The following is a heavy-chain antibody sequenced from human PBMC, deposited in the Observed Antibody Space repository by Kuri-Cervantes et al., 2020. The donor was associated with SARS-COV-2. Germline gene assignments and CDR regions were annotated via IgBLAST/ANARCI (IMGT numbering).Heavy chain of an antibody. D-gene: IGHD2-15*01. J-gene: IGHJ6*02. CDR1: GFTFSSYA. CDR3: ASEMRMGVAVREVGMDV. V-gene: IGHV3-30-3*01. Sequence: LSLTFAASGFTFSSYAMHWVRQAPGKGLEWVAVISYDGSNKYYADSVKGRFTNSRDNSKTTLYLQMNSLRAEDTAVYYCASEMRMGVAVREVGMDVWGQGTTVTVSS. CDR2: ISYDGSNK.